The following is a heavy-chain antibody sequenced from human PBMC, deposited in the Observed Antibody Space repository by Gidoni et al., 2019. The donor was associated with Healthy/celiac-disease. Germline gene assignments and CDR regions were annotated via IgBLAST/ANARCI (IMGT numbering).Heavy chain of an antibody. D-gene: IGHD6-13*01. CDR1: VFTFSSYS. CDR2: ISSSSSTI. Sequence: EVQLVESGGGLVQPGGSLRLSCAASVFTFSSYSMKWVRQAPGKGLEWVSYISSSSSTIYYADSVKGRFTISRDNAKNSLYLQMNSLRDEDTAVYYCARECRDSSSWYVFDYWGQGTLVTVSS. V-gene: IGHV3-48*02. CDR3: ARECRDSSSWYVFDY. J-gene: IGHJ4*02.